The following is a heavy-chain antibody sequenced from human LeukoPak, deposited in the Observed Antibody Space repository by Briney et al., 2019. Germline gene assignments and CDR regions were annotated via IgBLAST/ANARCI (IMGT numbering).Heavy chain of an antibody. J-gene: IGHJ4*02. V-gene: IGHV1-18*01. Sequence: ASVKVSCKASGYTFTSYGFSWVRQAPGQGLEGMGWISAYNGNTNYAQKLQGRVTMTTDTSTSTAYMELRSLRSNDTAVYYCARFRAGVGEPYGDYWGQGTLVTVSS. D-gene: IGHD3-10*01. CDR3: ARFRAGVGEPYGDY. CDR2: ISAYNGNT. CDR1: GYTFTSYG.